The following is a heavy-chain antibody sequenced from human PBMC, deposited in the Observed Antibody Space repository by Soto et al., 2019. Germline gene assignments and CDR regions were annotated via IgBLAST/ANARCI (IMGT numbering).Heavy chain of an antibody. CDR3: AKDFSRVTYYYDSSGYYLDY. CDR2: ISYDGSNK. CDR1: GFTFSSYG. Sequence: PGGSLRLSCAASGFTFSSYGMHWVRQAPGKGLEWVAVISYDGSNKYYADSVKGRFTISRDNSKNTLYLQMNSLRAEDTAVYYYAKDFSRVTYYYDSSGYYLDYWGQGTLVTVSS. D-gene: IGHD3-22*01. J-gene: IGHJ4*02. V-gene: IGHV3-30*18.